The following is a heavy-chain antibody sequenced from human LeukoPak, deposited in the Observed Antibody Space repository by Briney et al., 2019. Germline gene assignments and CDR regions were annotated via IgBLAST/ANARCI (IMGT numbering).Heavy chain of an antibody. J-gene: IGHJ6*02. CDR3: ARDGPDGMDV. CDR1: GFTFSSYW. V-gene: IGHV3-7*01. Sequence: GGSLTLSCAASGFTFSSYWMRWVPPAPGKGLEWVANIKKDGSEKYYVDSVKGRFTISRDNAKNSLYLQMNSLRAEDTAVYYCARDGPDGMDVWGQGTTVTVSS. CDR2: IKKDGSEK.